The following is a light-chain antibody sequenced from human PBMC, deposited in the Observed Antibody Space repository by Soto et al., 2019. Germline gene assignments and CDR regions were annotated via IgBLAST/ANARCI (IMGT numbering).Light chain of an antibody. J-gene: IGLJ2*01. CDR3: CSYAGSYTLV. CDR1: SSDVGGYNY. CDR2: DVN. V-gene: IGLV2-11*01. Sequence: QSALTQPRSVSGSPGQSVTISCTGTSSDVGGYNYVSWYQHHPGKAPKLMIYDVNKWPPGVPDRFSGSKSGNTASLTISGLQAEDEADYYCCSYAGSYTLVFGGGTKLTVL.